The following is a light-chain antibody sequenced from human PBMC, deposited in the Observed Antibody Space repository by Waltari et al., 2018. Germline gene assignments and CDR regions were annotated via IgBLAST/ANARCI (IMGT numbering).Light chain of an antibody. CDR2: AAS. J-gene: IGKJ2*01. V-gene: IGKV3-15*01. Sequence: EIVLTQSPVTLSVSPGERATPPCRASQSVGSHLVWYQQKPGQSPRLLMYAASTRATGVPARFSGSGSGTEFSLSISSTQSEDFAIYYCQHFSNWPYTFGQGTKLQIK. CDR3: QHFSNWPYT. CDR1: QSVGSH.